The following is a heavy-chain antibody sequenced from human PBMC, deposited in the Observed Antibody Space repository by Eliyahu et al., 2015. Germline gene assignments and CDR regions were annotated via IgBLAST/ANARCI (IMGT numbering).Heavy chain of an antibody. V-gene: IGHV3-13*01. Sequence: EVQLVESGGGLVQPGGSLRLSGAASGFTFXSYDMHWVRQVTGKGLEWVSTIGTAGDSYYPGSVKGRFTISRESAKNSLYLQMNSLRAGDTAVYFCARTSRDYYGSGRYQLGGFDYWGQGTLVTVSS. CDR3: ARTSRDYYGSGRYQLGGFDY. CDR2: IGTAGDS. J-gene: IGHJ4*02. D-gene: IGHD3-10*01. CDR1: GFTFXSYD.